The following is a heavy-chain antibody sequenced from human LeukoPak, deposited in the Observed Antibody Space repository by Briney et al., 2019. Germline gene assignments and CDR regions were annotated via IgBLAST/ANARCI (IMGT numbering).Heavy chain of an antibody. D-gene: IGHD1-26*01. Sequence: ASVKVSCKASGGTFSSYAISWVRQAPGQGLEWMGMIYPKDGSTTYAQKFQGRVAMTRDTSTSTVYMELSSLKSEDTAVYFCARDREGFDYWGQGTLVTVSS. V-gene: IGHV1-46*01. CDR1: GGTFSSYA. J-gene: IGHJ4*02. CDR2: IYPKDGST. CDR3: ARDREGFDY.